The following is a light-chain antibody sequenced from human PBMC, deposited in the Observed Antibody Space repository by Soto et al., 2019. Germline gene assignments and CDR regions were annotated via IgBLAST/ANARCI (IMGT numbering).Light chain of an antibody. J-gene: IGKJ1*01. V-gene: IGKV1-5*03. CDR2: KAS. CDR1: QSVSSW. CDR3: LQDYNYPRT. Sequence: DIQMTQSPSTLSASVGDRVTITCRASQSVSSWLAWFQQKPGKAPKLLIYKASSLQSGVSSRFSGRGSGTDFTLTISSLQPEDFATYYCLQDYNYPRTFGQGTKVDIK.